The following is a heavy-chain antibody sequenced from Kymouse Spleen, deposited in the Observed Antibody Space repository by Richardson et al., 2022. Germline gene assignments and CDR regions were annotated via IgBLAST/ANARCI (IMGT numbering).Heavy chain of an antibody. CDR2: ISYDGSNK. V-gene: IGHV3-30*18. D-gene: IGHD3-10*01. CDR1: GFTFSSYG. CDR3: AKEDGSGSYGYYYGMDV. Sequence: QVQLVESGGGVVQPGRSLRLSCAASGFTFSSYGMHWVRQAPGKGLEWVAVISYDGSNKYYADSVKGRFTISRDNSKNTLYLQMNSLRAEDTAVYYCAKEDGSGSYGYYYGMDVWGQGTTVTVSS. J-gene: IGHJ6*02.